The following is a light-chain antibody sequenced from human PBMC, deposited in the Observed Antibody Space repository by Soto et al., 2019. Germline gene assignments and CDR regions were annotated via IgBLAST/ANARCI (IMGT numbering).Light chain of an antibody. Sequence: EIVLTQSPGTLALSAGQGPTLSCRASQRLSASDIAWYQQKPGQAPKFLIYGVSSRATGIPDRFSGSGSGTDFTLTISRLEPEDFAVYHCQQYGSSPLITFGRGTRLEI. CDR2: GVS. V-gene: IGKV3-20*01. CDR3: QQYGSSPLIT. J-gene: IGKJ5*01. CDR1: QRLSASD.